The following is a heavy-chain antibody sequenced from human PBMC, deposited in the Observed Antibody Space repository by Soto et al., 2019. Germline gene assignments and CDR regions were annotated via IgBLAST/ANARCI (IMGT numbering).Heavy chain of an antibody. V-gene: IGHV4-31*03. J-gene: IGHJ3*02. D-gene: IGHD3-22*01. CDR1: GGSISSGGYY. CDR3: ARDQGSSGYYYNAFDI. CDR2: IYYSGST. Sequence: QVQLQESGPGLVKPSQTLSLTCTVSGGSISSGGYYWSWIRQHPGKGLEWIGYIYYSGSTYYNPSLKSRVTISVDTSKNQFSLKLSSVTAADTAVYYCARDQGSSGYYYNAFDIWGQGTMVTVSS.